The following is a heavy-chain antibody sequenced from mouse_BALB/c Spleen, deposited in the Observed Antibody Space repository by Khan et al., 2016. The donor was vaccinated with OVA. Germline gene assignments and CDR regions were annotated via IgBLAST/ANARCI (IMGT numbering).Heavy chain of an antibody. Sequence: EVKLVESGGGLVQPGGSRKLSCAASGFTFSSFGTHWVRQAPKKGLEWVAYVSSGSSTIYYVATVKGRFTISRDNPKNTLFLQMTSLRSEDTAMYYCARSGGNFHWYFDVWGAGTSVTVSS. J-gene: IGHJ1*01. CDR1: GFTFSSFG. D-gene: IGHD2-1*01. CDR3: ARSGGNFHWYFDV. V-gene: IGHV5-17*02. CDR2: VSSGSSTI.